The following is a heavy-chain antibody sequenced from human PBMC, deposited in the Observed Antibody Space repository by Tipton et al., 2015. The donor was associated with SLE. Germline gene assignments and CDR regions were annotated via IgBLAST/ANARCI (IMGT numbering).Heavy chain of an antibody. Sequence: TLSLTCAVYGGSFSGYYWSWIRQPPGKGLEWIGEINHSGSTNYNPSLKSRVTISVDTSKNQFSLKLSSVTAAGTAVYYCARGGHSSSSSNYYGMDVWGQGTTVTVSS. J-gene: IGHJ6*02. CDR3: ARGGHSSSSSNYYGMDV. D-gene: IGHD6-6*01. CDR1: GGSFSGYY. V-gene: IGHV4-34*01. CDR2: INHSGST.